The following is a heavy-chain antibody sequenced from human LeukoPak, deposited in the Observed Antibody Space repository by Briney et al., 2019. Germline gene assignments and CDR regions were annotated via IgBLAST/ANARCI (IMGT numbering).Heavy chain of an antibody. V-gene: IGHV3-30*18. CDR1: GFTFSSYG. D-gene: IGHD6-13*01. J-gene: IGHJ3*02. Sequence: GGSLRLSCAASGFTFSSYGMHWVRQAPGKGLEWVAVISYDGSNKYYADSVKGRFTISRDNSKNTLYLQMNSLRAEDTAVYYCAKDLPTGSGSYSSSWDDASDIWGQGTMVTVSS. CDR2: ISYDGSNK. CDR3: AKDLPTGSGSYSSSWDDASDI.